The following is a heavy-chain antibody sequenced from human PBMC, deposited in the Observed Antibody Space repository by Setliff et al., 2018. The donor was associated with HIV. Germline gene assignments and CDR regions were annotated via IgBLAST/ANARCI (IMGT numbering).Heavy chain of an antibody. D-gene: IGHD3-16*01. J-gene: IGHJ4*02. CDR1: GFTFTIYT. CDR2: LSGDSNHI. Sequence: GGSLRLSCAASGFTFTIYTMNWVRQAPGKGLEWVSSLSGDSNHIYYADSVKGRFTISRDNAKNLVYLQMDSLRTEDTAMYYCARDLDYGDDWGQGTLVPSPQ. CDR3: ARDLDYGDD. V-gene: IGHV3-21*01.